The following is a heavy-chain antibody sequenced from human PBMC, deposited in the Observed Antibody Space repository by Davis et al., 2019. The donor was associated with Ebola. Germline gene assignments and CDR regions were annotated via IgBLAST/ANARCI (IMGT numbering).Heavy chain of an antibody. CDR3: ARDRVSGTTGMTDGGLYYYYAMDV. V-gene: IGHV1-46*01. CDR1: GYTFTRNY. D-gene: IGHD1-1*01. Sequence: ASVKVSCKASGYTFTRNYMYWVRQARGQGLEWMGRINPSSGSTSYAQKFQGRVTMTRDTSTSTAYMEFSSLRSEDTAVYYCARDRVSGTTGMTDGGLYYYYAMDVWGKGTAVTVSS. J-gene: IGHJ6*04. CDR2: INPSSGST.